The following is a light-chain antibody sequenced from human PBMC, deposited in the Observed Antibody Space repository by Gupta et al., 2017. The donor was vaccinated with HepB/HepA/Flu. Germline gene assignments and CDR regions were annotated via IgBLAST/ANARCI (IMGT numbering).Light chain of an antibody. V-gene: IGKV3-20*01. CDR3: QQEGSSPRT. CDR1: QSVRSSY. Sequence: EFVFTQSQSTLLLSPGERATLSCRASQSVRSSYLAWYQQKPGQAPRLLIYGASSRATGIPDRFSGSGSGTDFTLTISRLEPEDFAVYYCQQEGSSPRTFGQGTKVEIK. CDR2: GAS. J-gene: IGKJ1*01.